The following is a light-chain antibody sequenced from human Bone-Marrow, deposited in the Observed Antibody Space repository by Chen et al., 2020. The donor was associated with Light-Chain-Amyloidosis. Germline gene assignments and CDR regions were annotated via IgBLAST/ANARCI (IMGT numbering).Light chain of an antibody. Sequence: SYVLTQPSSVSVAPGQTATIACGGNNIGPTSVHWYQQTPGQAPLLVVYDDSDRPSGIPERLAGSNAGNTATLTISRVEAGDEADYYCQVWDSSSDRPVFGGGTKLTVL. CDR3: QVWDSSSDRPV. J-gene: IGLJ3*02. CDR2: DDS. V-gene: IGLV3-21*02. CDR1: NIGPTS.